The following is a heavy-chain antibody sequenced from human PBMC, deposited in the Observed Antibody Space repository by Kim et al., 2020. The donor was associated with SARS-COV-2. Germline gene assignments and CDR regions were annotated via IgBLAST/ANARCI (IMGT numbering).Heavy chain of an antibody. D-gene: IGHD2-21*02. Sequence: SETLSLTCQVHGGSFSGFSWSWIRQAPGKGLEWIGEIDHSGGTNYNPSLESRVTMTAATSRNPFYLKLSSLTAAATAVYFCTRGSAGSTLTATYYYFL. V-gene: IGHV4-34*01. J-gene: IGHJ6*03. CDR2: IDHSGGT. CDR3: TRGSAGSTLTATYYYFL. CDR1: GGSFSGFS.